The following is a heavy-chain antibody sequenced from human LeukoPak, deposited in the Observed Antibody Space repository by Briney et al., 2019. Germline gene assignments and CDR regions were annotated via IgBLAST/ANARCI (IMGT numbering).Heavy chain of an antibody. Sequence: GGSLRLSCAASGFTCSSYAMHWVRQAPGKGLEWVAVISYDGSNKYYADSVKGRFTISRDNSKNTLYLQMNSLRAEDTAVYYCARDWGGYGDYSDYWGQGTLVTVST. CDR2: ISYDGSNK. CDR1: GFTCSSYA. CDR3: ARDWGGYGDYSDY. J-gene: IGHJ4*02. V-gene: IGHV3-30*04. D-gene: IGHD4-17*01.